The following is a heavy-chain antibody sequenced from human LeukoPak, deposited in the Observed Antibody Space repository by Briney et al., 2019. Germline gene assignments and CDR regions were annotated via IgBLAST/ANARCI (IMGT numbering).Heavy chain of an antibody. J-gene: IGHJ6*03. D-gene: IGHD6-6*01. V-gene: IGHV3-73*01. Sequence: GGSLRLSCTASGFTFSGSAMHWVRQASGKGLEWVGRIRSKANSYATVYAASVKGRFTISRDDSKNTAYLQMNSLRAEDTAVYYCAKGDGAARPEGWGYYYYYMDVWGKGTTVTVSS. CDR1: GFTFSGSA. CDR3: AKGDGAARPEGWGYYYYYMDV. CDR2: IRSKANSYAT.